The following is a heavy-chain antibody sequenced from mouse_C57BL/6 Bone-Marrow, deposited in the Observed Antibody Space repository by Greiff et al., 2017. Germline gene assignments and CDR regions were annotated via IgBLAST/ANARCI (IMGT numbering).Heavy chain of an antibody. CDR2: IDPSDSYT. CDR3: ARGGYGYARGGYFDY. J-gene: IGHJ2*01. V-gene: IGHV1-69*01. Sequence: VQLQQPGAELVMPGASVKLSCKASGYTFTSYWMHWVKQRPGQGLEWIGEIDPSDSYTNYNQKFKGKSTLTVDKSSSTAYMQLSSLTSEDSAVYYCARGGYGYARGGYFDYWGQGTTLTVSS. D-gene: IGHD2-2*01. CDR1: GYTFTSYW.